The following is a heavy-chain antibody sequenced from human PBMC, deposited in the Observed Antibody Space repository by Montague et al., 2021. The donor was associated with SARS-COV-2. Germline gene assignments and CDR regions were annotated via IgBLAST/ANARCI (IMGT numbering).Heavy chain of an antibody. V-gene: IGHV4-4*02. D-gene: IGHD6-13*01. CDR2: IYHSGST. J-gene: IGHJ4*01. CDR1: GGSISSSNW. Sequence: SETLSLTCAVSGGSISSSNWWSWVRQPPGKGLEWIGEIYHSGSTNYNPSLKSRVTISVDKSKNQFSLKLSSVTAADSAVYYCARVIAAAGRVANYFDNWGQGTLVTVSS. CDR3: ARVIAAAGRVANYFDN.